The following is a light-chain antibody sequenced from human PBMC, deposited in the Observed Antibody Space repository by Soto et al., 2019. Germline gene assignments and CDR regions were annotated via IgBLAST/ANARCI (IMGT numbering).Light chain of an antibody. J-gene: IGKJ1*01. CDR2: GAS. CDR3: QQYGSSPTWT. V-gene: IGKV3-20*01. Sequence: EIVLTQSPGALALSPGERATRACRASQSVSSSYLAWYQQKPGQAPRLLIYGASTRATGIPDRFSGSGSGTDFTLTISRLEPEDSAVYYCQQYGSSPTWTFGQGTKGDIK. CDR1: QSVSSSY.